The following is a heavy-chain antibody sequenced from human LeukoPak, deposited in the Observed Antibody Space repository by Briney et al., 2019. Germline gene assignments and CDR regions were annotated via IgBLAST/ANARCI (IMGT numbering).Heavy chain of an antibody. J-gene: IGHJ4*02. CDR3: ARDQYSGSLDY. Sequence: SETLSLTCTVSGVSISSYYWSWIRQPPGKGLEWIGHIYYSGSTNYNPSPKSRVTMSVDTSKNQFSLKLSSVTAADTAVYYCARDQYSGSLDYWGQGTLVTVSS. CDR1: GVSISSYY. CDR2: IYYSGST. V-gene: IGHV4-59*12. D-gene: IGHD1-26*01.